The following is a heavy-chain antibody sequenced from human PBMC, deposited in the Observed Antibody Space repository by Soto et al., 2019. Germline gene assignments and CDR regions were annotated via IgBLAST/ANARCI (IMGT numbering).Heavy chain of an antibody. Sequence: PGGSLRLSCAASGFTFSNAWMSWVRQAPGKGLEWVGRIKSKTDGGTTDYAAPVKGRFTISRDDSKNTLYLQMNSLKTEDTAVYYCTTGYGSGRHGWFDPWGQGTLVTVSS. CDR3: TTGYGSGRHGWFDP. CDR1: GFTFSNAW. D-gene: IGHD3-10*01. J-gene: IGHJ5*02. CDR2: IKSKTDGGTT. V-gene: IGHV3-15*01.